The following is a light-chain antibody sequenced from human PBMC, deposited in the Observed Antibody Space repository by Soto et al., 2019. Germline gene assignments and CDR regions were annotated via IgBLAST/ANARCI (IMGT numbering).Light chain of an antibody. CDR1: SSNIGACDY. CDR2: VNS. V-gene: IGLV1-40*01. Sequence: QSVLTQPPSVSGAPGQRVTISCTGSSSNIGACDYVPWYQQLPGKAPKLLIYVNSNRPSGVPDRFSGSKSGTSASLAITGLQADDEADYYCQPDDRSVCGVVFGGGTQLTVL. J-gene: IGLJ2*01. CDR3: QPDDRSVCGVV.